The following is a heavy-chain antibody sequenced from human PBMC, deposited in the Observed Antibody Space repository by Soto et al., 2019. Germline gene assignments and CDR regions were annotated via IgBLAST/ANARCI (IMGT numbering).Heavy chain of an antibody. CDR2: IYWDDDK. Sequence: QITLNESGPTVVSPTETLTLTCRISGFSLTTSGVGVRWVRQSPGKAPEWLALIYWDDDKRYSESLKSRLTITKDTSKNQVVLTVANLDPTDTATYYCAHRVLRTVFGLVTTTAIYFDFWGQGTPVAVSS. V-gene: IGHV2-5*02. CDR3: AHRVLRTVFGLVTTTAIYFDF. CDR1: GFSLTTSGVG. D-gene: IGHD3-3*01. J-gene: IGHJ4*02.